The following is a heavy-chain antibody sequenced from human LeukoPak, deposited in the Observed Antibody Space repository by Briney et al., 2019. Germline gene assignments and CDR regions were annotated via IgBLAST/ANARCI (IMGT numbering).Heavy chain of an antibody. CDR1: GGSFSGYY. V-gene: IGHV4-34*01. J-gene: IGHJ4*02. Sequence: SETLSLTCAVYGGSFSGYYWSWLRQPPGKGLEWIWEINHSGSTNYNPSLKSRVTISVDTSKNQFSLKLSSVTAADTAVYYCARGRLPSTYYYDSSGYYSDYWGQGTLVTVSS. CDR2: INHSGST. D-gene: IGHD3-22*01. CDR3: ARGRLPSTYYYDSSGYYSDY.